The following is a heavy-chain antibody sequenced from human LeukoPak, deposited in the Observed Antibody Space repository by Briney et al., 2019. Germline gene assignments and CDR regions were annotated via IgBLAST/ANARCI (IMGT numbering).Heavy chain of an antibody. J-gene: IGHJ5*02. D-gene: IGHD3-22*01. CDR3: ASLTYYYDSSGTPRGGFDP. CDR2: ISGSGGST. CDR1: GFTFSSYA. V-gene: IGHV3-23*01. Sequence: GGSLRLSFAASGFTFSSYAMSWVRQAPGKGLGWVSAISGSGGSTYYADSVKGRFTISRDNSKNTLYLQMNSLRAEDTAVYYCASLTYYYDSSGTPRGGFDPWGQGTLVTVSS.